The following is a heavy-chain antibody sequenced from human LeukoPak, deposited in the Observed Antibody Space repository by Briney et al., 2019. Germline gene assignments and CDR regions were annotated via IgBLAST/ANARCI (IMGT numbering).Heavy chain of an antibody. J-gene: IGHJ4*02. Sequence: GGSLRLSCAASGFTFGSYWMSWVRQAPGKGLEWVANIKHDGGEKYYVDSVKGRFTISRDNVKNSLYLQMNSLRAEDTAVYCCARAIFGVVTYYFDYWGQGTLVTVSS. CDR3: ARAIFGVVTYYFDY. CDR1: GFTFGSYW. CDR2: IKHDGGEK. D-gene: IGHD3-3*01. V-gene: IGHV3-7*01.